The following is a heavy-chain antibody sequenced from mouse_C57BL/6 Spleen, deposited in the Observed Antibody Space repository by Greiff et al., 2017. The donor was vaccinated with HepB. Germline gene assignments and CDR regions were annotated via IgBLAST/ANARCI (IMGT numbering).Heavy chain of an antibody. CDR1: GYTFTDYY. D-gene: IGHD3-2*02. CDR3: VKTAQALAMDY. J-gene: IGHJ4*01. V-gene: IGHV1-26*01. CDR2: INPNNGGT. Sequence: VQLQQSGPELVKPGASVKISCKASGYTFTDYYMNWVKQSHGKSLEWIGDINPNNGGTSYNQKFKGKATLTVDKSSSTAYMELRSLTSEDSAVYYCVKTAQALAMDYWGQGTSVTVSS.